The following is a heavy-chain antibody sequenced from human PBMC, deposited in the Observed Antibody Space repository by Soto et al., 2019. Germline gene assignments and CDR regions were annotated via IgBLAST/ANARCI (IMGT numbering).Heavy chain of an antibody. CDR2: IYYSGST. D-gene: IGHD5-18*01. V-gene: IGHV4-61*01. J-gene: IGHJ4*02. Sequence: SETLSLTCTVSGGSVSSGSYYWSWIRQPPGKGLEWIGYIYYSGSTNYNPSLKSRVTISVDTSKNQFSLKLSSVTAADTAVYYCASRDLRGYSYGYFDYWGQGTLVTVSS. CDR3: ASRDLRGYSYGYFDY. CDR1: GGSVSSGSYY.